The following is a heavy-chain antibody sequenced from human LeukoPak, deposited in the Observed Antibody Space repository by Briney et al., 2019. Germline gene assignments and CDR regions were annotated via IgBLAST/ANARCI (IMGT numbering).Heavy chain of an antibody. D-gene: IGHD6-6*01. Sequence: SETLSLTCAVYGGSFRGYYWSWIRQPPGKGLEWIGEINHSGSTNYNPSLKSRVTISVDTSKNQFSLKLSSVTAADTAVYYCARAGRARPPDYWGQGTLVTVSS. CDR3: ARAGRARPPDY. CDR1: GGSFRGYY. V-gene: IGHV4-34*01. J-gene: IGHJ4*02. CDR2: INHSGST.